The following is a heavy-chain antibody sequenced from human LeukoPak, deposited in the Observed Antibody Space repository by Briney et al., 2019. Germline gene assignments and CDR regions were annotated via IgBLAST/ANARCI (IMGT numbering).Heavy chain of an antibody. Sequence: SETLSLTCAVYGGSFSGYYWSWIRQPPGKGLEWIGEINHSGSTNYNPSLKSRVTISVDTSKNQFSLKLSSVTAADTAVYYCARGQTTVRYYFDYWGQGTLVTVSS. V-gene: IGHV4-34*01. J-gene: IGHJ4*02. CDR2: INHSGST. CDR3: ARGQTTVRYYFDY. D-gene: IGHD4-17*01. CDR1: GGSFSGYY.